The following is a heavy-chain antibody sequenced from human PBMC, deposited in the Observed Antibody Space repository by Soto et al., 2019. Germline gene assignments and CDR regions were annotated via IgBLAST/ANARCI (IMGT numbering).Heavy chain of an antibody. CDR2: IWPDGSYK. J-gene: IGHJ3*02. V-gene: IGHV3-33*06. D-gene: IGHD2-15*01. Sequence: GGSLRLSCAASGFTFSSYSMNWVRQAPGKGLEWVAVIWPDGSYKYLPDSVEGRFSISRDSSKNTLYLQMNSLRAEDTAVYYCAKDLSVRYCSGGSCYSGAFDIWGQGTMVTVSS. CDR1: GFTFSSYS. CDR3: AKDLSVRYCSGGSCYSGAFDI.